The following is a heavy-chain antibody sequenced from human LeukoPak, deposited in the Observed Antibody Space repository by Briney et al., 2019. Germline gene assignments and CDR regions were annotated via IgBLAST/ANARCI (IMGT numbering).Heavy chain of an antibody. V-gene: IGHV1-2*02. J-gene: IGHJ4*02. Sequence: ASVKVSCKASGYTFTGYYMHWVRQAPGQGLEWMGWINPNSGGTNYAQKFQGRVTMTRDTSISTAYMELSRLRSDDTAVYYCARDREETYYYDSSGYYDYWGQGTLVTVSS. CDR2: INPNSGGT. CDR3: ARDREETYYYDSSGYYDY. D-gene: IGHD3-22*01. CDR1: GYTFTGYY.